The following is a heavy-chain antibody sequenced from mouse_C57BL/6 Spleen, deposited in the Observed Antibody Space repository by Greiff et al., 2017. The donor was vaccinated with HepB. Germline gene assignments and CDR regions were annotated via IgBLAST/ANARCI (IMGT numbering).Heavy chain of an antibody. Sequence: VQLQQSGPELVKPGASVKISCKASGYTFTDYYLNWVKQSHGKSLEWIGDINPNNGVTSYNQQFKGKTTLTVDKSSSTAYMELRSLTYGDSAVYYYARAGYDYLVYRGQGTTLTSSS. J-gene: IGHJ2*01. CDR2: INPNNGVT. D-gene: IGHD2-12*01. CDR1: GYTFTDYY. V-gene: IGHV1-26*01. CDR3: ARAGYDYLVY.